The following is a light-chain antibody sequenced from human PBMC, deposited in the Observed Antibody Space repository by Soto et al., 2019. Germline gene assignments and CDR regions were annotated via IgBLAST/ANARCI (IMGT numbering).Light chain of an antibody. J-gene: IGKJ5*01. Sequence: EVVLTQSPGTLSLSPGDRATLSCGASQSVTSKLAWYQQKPGQAPRLLISGASNRATGIPDRFSGSGSGTDFTLTISRLEPDDLALYFCQQYGGSPITFGLGTRLEI. V-gene: IGKV3-20*01. CDR2: GAS. CDR1: QSVTSK. CDR3: QQYGGSPIT.